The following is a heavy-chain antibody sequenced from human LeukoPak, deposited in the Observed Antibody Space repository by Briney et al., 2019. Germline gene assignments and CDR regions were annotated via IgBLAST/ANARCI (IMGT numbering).Heavy chain of an antibody. Sequence: GGSLRLSCAVSGGTLSPYGMHWVRQAPGKGLEWVAVISYEGGTQHYADSVKGRFIISRDNPRNTLYLQMNILRTEDTAVYYCAKEGTPQVSTWYDLWGQGTQVIVSS. CDR1: GGTLSPYG. V-gene: IGHV3-30*18. D-gene: IGHD3-10*01. CDR3: AKEGTPQVSTWYDL. CDR2: ISYEGGTQ. J-gene: IGHJ5*02.